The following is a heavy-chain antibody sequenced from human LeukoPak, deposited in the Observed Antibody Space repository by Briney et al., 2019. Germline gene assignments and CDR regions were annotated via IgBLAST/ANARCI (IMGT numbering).Heavy chain of an antibody. CDR3: ARLHCSSTSCYTAGAIFDY. Sequence: GGSLRLSCAASGFTFSDCYMSWIRQAPGKGLEWVSYISSSGSTIYYADSVKGRFTISRDNAKNSLYLQMNSLRAEDTAVYYCARLHCSSTSCYTAGAIFDYWGQGTLVTVSS. J-gene: IGHJ4*02. D-gene: IGHD2-2*02. V-gene: IGHV3-11*04. CDR2: ISSSGSTI. CDR1: GFTFSDCY.